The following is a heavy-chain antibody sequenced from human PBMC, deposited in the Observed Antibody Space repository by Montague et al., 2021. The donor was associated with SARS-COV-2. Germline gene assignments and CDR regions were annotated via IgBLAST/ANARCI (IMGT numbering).Heavy chain of an antibody. J-gene: IGHJ1*01. CDR3: AKQYSRRWYPQYLQH. D-gene: IGHD6-13*01. V-gene: IGHV3-23*03. CDR2: IYSGGSST. Sequence: SLRLSCAASGFTFSRYAMSWLRQAPGKGLEWVSVIYSGGSSTYYADSVKGRFTISRDNSKNTLYLQMNSLRAEATAVYYCAKQYSRRWYPQYLQHWGQGTMVTVSS. CDR1: GFTFSRYA.